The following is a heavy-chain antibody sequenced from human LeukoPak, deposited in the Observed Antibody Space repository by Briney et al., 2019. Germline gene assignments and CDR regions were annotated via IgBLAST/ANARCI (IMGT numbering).Heavy chain of an antibody. Sequence: GGSLRLSCAASGFTFSSYSMNWVRQAPRKGLEWVSYISSSSSTIYYADSVKGRFTISRDNAKNSLYLQMNSLRAEDTAVYYCARDSGYSRAMDVWGKGTTVTVSS. CDR2: ISSSSSTI. CDR3: ARDSGYSRAMDV. J-gene: IGHJ6*03. V-gene: IGHV3-48*01. D-gene: IGHD5-24*01. CDR1: GFTFSSYS.